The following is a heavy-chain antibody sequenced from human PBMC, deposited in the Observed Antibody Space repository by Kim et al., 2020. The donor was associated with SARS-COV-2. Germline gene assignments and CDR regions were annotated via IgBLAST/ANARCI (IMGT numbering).Heavy chain of an antibody. CDR1: GYTFTSYY. CDR3: ARGPFLEWFPNNWFDP. Sequence: ASVKVSCKASGYTFTSYYMHWVRQAPGQGLEWMGIINPSGGSTSYAQKFQGRVTMTRDTSTSTVYMELSSLRSEDTAVYYCARGPFLEWFPNNWFDPWGQGTLVTVSS. D-gene: IGHD3-3*01. CDR2: INPSGGST. J-gene: IGHJ5*02. V-gene: IGHV1-46*01.